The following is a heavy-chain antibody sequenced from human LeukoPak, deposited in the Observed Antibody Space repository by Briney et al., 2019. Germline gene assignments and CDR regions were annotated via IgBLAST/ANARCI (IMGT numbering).Heavy chain of an antibody. Sequence: VASVKVSCKASGYTFTGHFIHWVRQAPGQGLEWMGRINPNGGATMYVEKFQGRVTMTRDMSTSTVYMEVSRLTSEDTAVYYCARSRDNRGYEARHLDYWGQGTLVTVSS. CDR3: ARSRDNRGYEARHLDY. J-gene: IGHJ4*02. CDR2: INPNGGAT. D-gene: IGHD1-14*01. V-gene: IGHV1-46*01. CDR1: GYTFTGHF.